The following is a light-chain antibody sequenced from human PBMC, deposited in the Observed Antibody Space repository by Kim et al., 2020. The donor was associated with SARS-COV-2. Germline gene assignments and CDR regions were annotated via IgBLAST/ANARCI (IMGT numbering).Light chain of an antibody. CDR3: QQYYSYPQFT. J-gene: IGKJ3*01. V-gene: IGKV1-8*01. Sequence: AIRITQSPSSLSASTGDRVTITCRASQGISSYLAWYQQKPGKAPKLLIYAASTLQSGVPSRFSGSGSGTDFTLTISCPQSEDFATYYCQQYYSYPQFTFGPGTKVDIK. CDR2: AAS. CDR1: QGISSY.